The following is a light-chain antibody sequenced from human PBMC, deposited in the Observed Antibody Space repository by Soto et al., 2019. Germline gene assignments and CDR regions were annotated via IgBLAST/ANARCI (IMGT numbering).Light chain of an antibody. J-gene: IGLJ1*01. CDR1: SSDVGGYNY. Sequence: QSVLTQPPSASGSPGQSVTISCAGTSSDVGGYNYVSWYQQYPGKVPKLMIYEVSERHSGVPDRFSGSKSGNTAFLTVSGLQAEDEADYYCLSYADTAYVFGTGTKLTVL. V-gene: IGLV2-8*01. CDR3: LSYADTAYV. CDR2: EVS.